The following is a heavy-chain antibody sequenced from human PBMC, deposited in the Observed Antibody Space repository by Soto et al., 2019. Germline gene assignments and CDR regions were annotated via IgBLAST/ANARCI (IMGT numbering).Heavy chain of an antibody. CDR1: GFTFSSYA. CDR2: ISYDGSNK. V-gene: IGHV3-30-3*01. Sequence: QVQLVESGGGVVQPGRSLRLSCAASGFTFSSYAMHWVRQAPGKGLEWVAVISYDGSNKYYADSVKGRFTISSDNSKNTLYLQMNSLRAEDTAVYYCARDREPWDPTNWFDPWGQGTLVTVSS. CDR3: ARDREPWDPTNWFDP. J-gene: IGHJ5*02. D-gene: IGHD1-26*01.